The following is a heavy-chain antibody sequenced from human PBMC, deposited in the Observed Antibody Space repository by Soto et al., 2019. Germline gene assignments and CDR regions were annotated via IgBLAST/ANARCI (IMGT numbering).Heavy chain of an antibody. V-gene: IGHV1-2*02. CDR2: INPNSGGT. Sequence: ASVKVSCKASGYTFTVYYMHCVLQAPLQWLEWMGCINPNSGGTNYAQKFQGRVTMTRDTSISTAYMELSRLRSDDTAVYYCARINLPIWFGELLSGMDVWGQGTTVTVSS. J-gene: IGHJ6*02. CDR1: GYTFTVYY. CDR3: ARINLPIWFGELLSGMDV. D-gene: IGHD3-10*01.